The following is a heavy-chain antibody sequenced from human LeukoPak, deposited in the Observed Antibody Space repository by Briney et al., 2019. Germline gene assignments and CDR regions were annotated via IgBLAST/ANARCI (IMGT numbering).Heavy chain of an antibody. CDR2: IYYSGST. CDR3: ARGTYGSSWQLEHFDY. Sequence: KPSETPSLTCTVSGGSISSYYWSWIRQPPGKGLEWIGYIYYSGSTNYNPSLKSRVTISVDTSKNQFSLKLSSLTAADTAVYYCARGTYGSSWQLEHFDYWGQGTLVTVSS. D-gene: IGHD6-13*01. J-gene: IGHJ4*02. V-gene: IGHV4-59*01. CDR1: GGSISSYY.